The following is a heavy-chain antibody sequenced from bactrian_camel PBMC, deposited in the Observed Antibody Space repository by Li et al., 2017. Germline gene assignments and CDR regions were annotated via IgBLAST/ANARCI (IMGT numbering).Heavy chain of an antibody. Sequence: HVQLVESGGGSVQAGGSLRLSCAASGHTYSMYCMGWFRQAPGKEREGVAAIDSDGTSYADSVKGRFTISQDNLKNTLYLQMNSLKPEDTAMYYCAARDRETCGSNWDALSKWAYWGQGTQVTVS. CDR1: GHTYSMYC. CDR2: IDSDGT. V-gene: IGHV3S26*01. CDR3: AARDRETCGSNWDALSKWAY. D-gene: IGHD1*01. J-gene: IGHJ4*01.